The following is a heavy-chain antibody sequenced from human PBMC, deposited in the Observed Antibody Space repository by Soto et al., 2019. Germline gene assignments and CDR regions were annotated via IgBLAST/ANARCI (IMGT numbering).Heavy chain of an antibody. D-gene: IGHD2-2*01. V-gene: IGHV3-30*18. CDR2: ISHDGSNK. CDR1: GFTFSSYG. J-gene: IGHJ5*02. CDR3: AKDNCISTSCYGLYDLFAP. Sequence: GGSRRLSCAVSGFTFSSYGMHWVRQAPGKGLEWVAVISHDGSNKYYGDSVKGRFTISRDNSKNTLYLQMNSLRAEDTAVYYCAKDNCISTSCYGLYDLFAPRGQGSLDIGSS.